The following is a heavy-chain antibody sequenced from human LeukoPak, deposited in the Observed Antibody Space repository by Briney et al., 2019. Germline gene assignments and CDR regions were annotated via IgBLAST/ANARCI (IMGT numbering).Heavy chain of an antibody. CDR2: IYYSGST. CDR3: ARVGWFGELLPFQH. CDR1: GGSISSSSYY. J-gene: IGHJ1*01. Sequence: SETLSLTCTVSGGSISSSSYYWGWIRQPPGKGLEWIGSIYYSGSTCYNPSLKSRVTISVDPSKNQFSLKLSSVTAADTAVYYCARVGWFGELLPFQHWGQGTLVTVSS. D-gene: IGHD3-10*01. V-gene: IGHV4-39*01.